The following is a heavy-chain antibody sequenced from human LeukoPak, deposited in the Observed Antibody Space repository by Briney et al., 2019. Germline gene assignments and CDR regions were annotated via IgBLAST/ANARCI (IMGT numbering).Heavy chain of an antibody. V-gene: IGHV4-34*01. CDR1: GGSFSGYY. Sequence: SETLSLTCTVYGGSFSGYYWSWIRQPPGKGLEWIGEINHSGSTNYNPSLKSRVTISVDTSKNQFSLKLSSVTAADTAVYYCARGEDYYDMTDWFDPWGQGTLVTVSS. CDR2: INHSGST. D-gene: IGHD3-22*01. CDR3: ARGEDYYDMTDWFDP. J-gene: IGHJ5*02.